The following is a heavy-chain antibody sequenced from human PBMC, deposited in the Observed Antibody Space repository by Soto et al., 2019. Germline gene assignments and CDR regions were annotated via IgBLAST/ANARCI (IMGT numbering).Heavy chain of an antibody. Sequence: PGGSLRLSCSASGFTFSSYAMHWVRQAPGKGLEWVAVISYDGSNKYYADSVKGRFTISRDNSKNTLYLQMNSLRAEDTAVYYCARDVACAPYCYGIDVWGQGTTVTVSS. CDR2: ISYDGSNK. CDR3: ARDVACAPYCYGIDV. CDR1: GFTFSSYA. J-gene: IGHJ6*02. V-gene: IGHV3-30-3*01. D-gene: IGHD2-21*01.